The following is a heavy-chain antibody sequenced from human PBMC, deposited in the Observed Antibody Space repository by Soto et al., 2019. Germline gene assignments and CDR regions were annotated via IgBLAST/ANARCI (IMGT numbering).Heavy chain of an antibody. CDR3: ARDGGKSGTTSPPGYYYGMDV. Sequence: QVQLVQSGAEVQKPGSSVKVSCMASGGTFSSYAISWVRQAPGQGLEWMGGIIPIFGTASYAQKFQGRVTITADESTSKAYMELSSLRSEDTAVYYCARDGGKSGTTSPPGYYYGMDVWGQGTTVTVSS. CDR2: IIPIFGTA. J-gene: IGHJ6*02. D-gene: IGHD1-1*01. CDR1: GGTFSSYA. V-gene: IGHV1-69*01.